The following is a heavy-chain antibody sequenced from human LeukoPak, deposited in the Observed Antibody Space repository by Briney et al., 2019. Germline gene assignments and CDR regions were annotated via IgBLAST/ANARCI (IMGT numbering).Heavy chain of an antibody. V-gene: IGHV4-34*01. D-gene: IGHD4-17*01. J-gene: IGHJ4*02. CDR2: IYYSGST. CDR3: ARLYGDYGLY. CDR1: GGSFSGYY. Sequence: SETLSLTCAVYGGSFSGYYWSWIRQPPGKGLEWIGSIYYSGSTYYNPSLKSRVTISVDTSKNQFSLKLSSVTAADTAVYYCARLYGDYGLYWGQGTLVTVSS.